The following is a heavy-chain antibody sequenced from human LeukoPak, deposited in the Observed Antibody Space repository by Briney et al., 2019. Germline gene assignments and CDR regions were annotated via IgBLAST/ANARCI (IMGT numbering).Heavy chain of an antibody. V-gene: IGHV4-30-2*01. Sequence: ASETLSLTCAVSGGSISSGGYSWSWIRQPPGKGLEWIGYIYHSGSTYYNPSLKSRVTISLDTSENQFTLKLSSVTAADTAVYYCARDREWELQSLRYFDYWGQGTLVTVSS. CDR2: IYHSGST. CDR3: ARDREWELQSLRYFDY. CDR1: GGSISSGGYS. D-gene: IGHD1-26*01. J-gene: IGHJ4*02.